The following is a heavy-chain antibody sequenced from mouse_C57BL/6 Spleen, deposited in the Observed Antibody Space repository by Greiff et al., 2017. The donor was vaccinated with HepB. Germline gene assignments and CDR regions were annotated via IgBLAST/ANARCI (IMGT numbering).Heavy chain of an antibody. CDR2: INPNNGGT. D-gene: IGHD2-4*01. V-gene: IGHV1-26*01. CDR1: GYTFTDYY. J-gene: IGHJ3*01. CDR3: ARREYDYDAY. Sequence: VQLQQSGPELVKPGASVKISCKASGYTFTDYYMNWVKQSHGKSLEWIGDINPNNGGTSYNQKFKGKATLTVDKSSSTAYMELRSLTSEDSAVYYCARREYDYDAYWGQGTLVTVSA.